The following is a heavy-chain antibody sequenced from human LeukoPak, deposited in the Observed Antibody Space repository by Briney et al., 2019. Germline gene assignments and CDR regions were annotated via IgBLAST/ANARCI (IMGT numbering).Heavy chain of an antibody. D-gene: IGHD3-22*01. V-gene: IGHV3-30*14. J-gene: IGHJ4*02. Sequence: PGGSLRLSCAASGFTFSGFAVHWVRQPPGKGLECVAIISYDGSKKDHADSVKGRFTISRDFSKNTVFLHMNSLRAEDTAMYYCARGDDSGYYDYFDYWGQGALVTVSS. CDR1: GFTFSGFA. CDR3: ARGDDSGYYDYFDY. CDR2: ISYDGSKK.